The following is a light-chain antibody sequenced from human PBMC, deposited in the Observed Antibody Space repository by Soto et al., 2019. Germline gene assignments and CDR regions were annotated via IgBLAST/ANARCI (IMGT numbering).Light chain of an antibody. J-gene: IGKJ1*01. Sequence: ITNAPSSQCASVGGRVTITCRASQGISNYLAWYQQKPGKVPKLLIYAASTLQSGVPSRFSGSGSGTDFTLTSSSLQPEDVASAPQPLGEGTKVDIK. CDR2: AAS. CDR1: QGISNY. V-gene: IGKV1-27*01. CDR3: P.